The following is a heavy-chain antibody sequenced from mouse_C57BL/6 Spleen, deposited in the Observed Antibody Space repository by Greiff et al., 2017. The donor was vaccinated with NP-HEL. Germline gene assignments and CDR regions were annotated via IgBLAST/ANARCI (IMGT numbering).Heavy chain of an antibody. CDR3: ARGDDYDGTYYAMDY. Sequence: QVQLKESGAELARPGASVKLSCKASGYTFTSYGISWVKQRTGQGLEWIGEIYPRSGNTYYNEKFKGKATLTADKSSSTAYMELRSLTSEDSAVYFCARGDDYDGTYYAMDYWGQGTSVTVSS. J-gene: IGHJ4*01. D-gene: IGHD2-4*01. V-gene: IGHV1-81*01. CDR2: IYPRSGNT. CDR1: GYTFTSYG.